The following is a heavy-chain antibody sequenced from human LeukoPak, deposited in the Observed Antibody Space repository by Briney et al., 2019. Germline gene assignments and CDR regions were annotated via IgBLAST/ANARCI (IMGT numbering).Heavy chain of an antibody. Sequence: SQTLSLTCAISGDSVSSNSAAWNWIRQSPSRGLEWLGRTYYRSKRYNDYAVSVKSRITINPDTSKNQFSLQLNSVTPEDTAVYYCAVTYDSSGYYAPLGYWGXGTLVTVSS. D-gene: IGHD3-22*01. CDR2: TYYRSKRYN. J-gene: IGHJ4*02. V-gene: IGHV6-1*01. CDR1: GDSVSSNSAA. CDR3: AVTYDSSGYYAPLGY.